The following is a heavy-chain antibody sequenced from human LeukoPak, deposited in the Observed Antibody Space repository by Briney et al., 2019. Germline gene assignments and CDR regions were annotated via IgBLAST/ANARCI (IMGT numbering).Heavy chain of an antibody. CDR1: GFTFSSYS. CDR2: ISSSSSTI. CDR3: AAGKDY. D-gene: IGHD1-26*01. V-gene: IGHV3-48*01. J-gene: IGHJ4*02. Sequence: GGSLRLSCAASGFTFSSYSMNWVRQAPGKGLEWVSYISSSSSTIYDADSVKGRFTISRDNAKNSLYLQMNSLRAEDTAVYYCAAGKDYWGQGTLVTVSS.